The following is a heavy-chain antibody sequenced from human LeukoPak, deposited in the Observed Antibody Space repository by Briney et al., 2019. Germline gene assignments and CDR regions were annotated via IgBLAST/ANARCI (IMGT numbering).Heavy chain of an antibody. J-gene: IGHJ5*02. CDR3: ARARRVRGVSPEYSWFDP. V-gene: IGHV1-69*04. Sequence: LVKVSCKASGGSFSSYGFTWVRQAPGQGLEWMGRITPVLGVANYAQKFKGRVTIIADKFTSTVYMELSSLRSEDTAVYYCARARRVRGVSPEYSWFDPWGQGTLVTVSS. CDR1: GGSFSSYG. D-gene: IGHD3-10*01. CDR2: ITPVLGVA.